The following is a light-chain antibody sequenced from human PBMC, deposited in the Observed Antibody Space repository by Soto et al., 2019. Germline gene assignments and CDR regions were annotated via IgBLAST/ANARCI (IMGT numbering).Light chain of an antibody. Sequence: ALTQPASVSASPGQSITISCTGTSSDVGDYDYVSWYQQHPGKAPKLMIYEVTNRPSGVSNRFSGSKSGNTASLTISGLQAEDEADYYCSSYTSRRTQVFGTGTKVTVL. CDR3: SSYTSRRTQV. CDR2: EVT. J-gene: IGLJ1*01. CDR1: SSDVGDYDY. V-gene: IGLV2-14*01.